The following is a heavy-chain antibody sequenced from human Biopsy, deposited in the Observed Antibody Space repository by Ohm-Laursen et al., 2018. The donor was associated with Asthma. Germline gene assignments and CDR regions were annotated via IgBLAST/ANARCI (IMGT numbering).Heavy chain of an antibody. CDR2: IYSGGTS. J-gene: IGHJ4*02. Sequence: SLRLSCTASGFTVSRDHMFWVRQAPGKGLEWVSVIYSGGTSHTADSVRGRFTISRDFSKNTLHLQMHSLRVEDTAVYYCARGDSSGWSHYYFDYGGQGTLVTVS. CDR3: ARGDSSGWSHYYFDY. CDR1: GFTVSRDH. D-gene: IGHD6-19*01. V-gene: IGHV3-53*01.